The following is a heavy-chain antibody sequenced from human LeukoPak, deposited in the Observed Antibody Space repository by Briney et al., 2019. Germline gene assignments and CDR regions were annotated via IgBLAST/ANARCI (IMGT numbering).Heavy chain of an antibody. CDR2: IKQDGSEK. Sequence: GGSLRLSCAASGFTFSSYWMSWVRQAPGKGLEWVANIKQDGSEKYYADSVKGRFTISRDNSKNTLYLQMNSLRAEDTAVYYCAKEVVVITTYLGAFDIWGQGTMVTVSS. D-gene: IGHD3-22*01. V-gene: IGHV3-7*04. CDR1: GFTFSSYW. CDR3: AKEVVVITTYLGAFDI. J-gene: IGHJ3*02.